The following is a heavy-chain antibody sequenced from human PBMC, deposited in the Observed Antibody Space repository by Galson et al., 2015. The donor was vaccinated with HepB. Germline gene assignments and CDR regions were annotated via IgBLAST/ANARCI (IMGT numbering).Heavy chain of an antibody. CDR1: GFTFSNYG. CDR2: IWFDGTSE. V-gene: IGHV3-33*01. Sequence: SLRLSCAASGFTFSNYGMHWVRQAPGKGLEWVALIWFDGTSEYYADSVKGRFTISRDNSKNTLYLQMNGLRAEDTALYYCARDESESISGVVSIPVSWGQGTLVTVSS. J-gene: IGHJ5*02. D-gene: IGHD3-3*01. CDR3: ARDESESISGVVSIPVS.